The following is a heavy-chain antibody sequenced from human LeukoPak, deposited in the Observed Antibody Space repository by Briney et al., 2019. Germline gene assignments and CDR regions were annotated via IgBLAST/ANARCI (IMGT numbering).Heavy chain of an antibody. CDR1: GLTFSSFG. J-gene: IGHJ4*02. Sequence: GGSLRLSCAASGLTFSSFGMHWVRQAPGKGLEWVANIKQDGSEKYYVDSVKGRFTISRDNAKNSLYLQMNSLRAEDTAVYYCARKNGLDYWGQGTLVTVSS. CDR3: ARKNGLDY. V-gene: IGHV3-7*01. CDR2: IKQDGSEK.